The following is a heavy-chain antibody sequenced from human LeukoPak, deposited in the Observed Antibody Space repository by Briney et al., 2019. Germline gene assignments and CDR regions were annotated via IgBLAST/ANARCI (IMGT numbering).Heavy chain of an antibody. CDR3: ARAQPARYCTSTSCYAAFDI. D-gene: IGHD2-2*01. Sequence: SETLSLTCTVSGGSISSYYWSWIRQPPGKGLEWIGYIYYSGSTNYNPSLKSRVTISVDTSKNQFSLKLSSVTAADTAVYYCARAQPARYCTSTSCYAAFDIWGQGTMVTVSS. CDR1: GGSISSYY. J-gene: IGHJ3*02. V-gene: IGHV4-59*01. CDR2: IYYSGST.